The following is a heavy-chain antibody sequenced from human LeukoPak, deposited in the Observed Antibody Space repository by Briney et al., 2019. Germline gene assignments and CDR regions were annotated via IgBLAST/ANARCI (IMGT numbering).Heavy chain of an antibody. D-gene: IGHD3-22*01. CDR3: TRELRGWPYFYGMDV. J-gene: IGHJ6*02. V-gene: IGHV4-34*01. CDR1: GGSFSGYY. Sequence: SETLSLTCAVYGGSFSGYYWSWIRQPPGEGLEWIGEIYLGGSTNYRPSLKSRVTMSLDTSKNQFSLKLSSVTAADTAIYYCTRELRGWPYFYGMDVWGQGTTVTVSS. CDR2: IYLGGST.